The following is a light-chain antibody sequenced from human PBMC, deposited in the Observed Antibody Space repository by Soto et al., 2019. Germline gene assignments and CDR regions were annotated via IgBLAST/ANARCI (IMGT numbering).Light chain of an antibody. CDR1: QTIITW. J-gene: IGKJ5*01. CDR2: DAS. CDR3: EQAGSFPIT. Sequence: DIQVTHSPPTLSASVGDRVTITCRASQTIITWMSWYQQKPGKAPKLLVYDASTLQSGVASRFSGSGSGTEFTLIISGLQPDDSATYYCEQAGSFPITFGQGTRLEIK. V-gene: IGKV1-5*01.